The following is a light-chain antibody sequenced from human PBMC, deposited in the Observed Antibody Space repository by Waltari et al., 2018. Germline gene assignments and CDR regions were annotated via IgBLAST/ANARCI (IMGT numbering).Light chain of an antibody. CDR3: QQRSNWPL. J-gene: IGKJ5*01. V-gene: IGKV3-11*01. Sequence: EIVLTQFPATLSFSPGERATLSCRASQRVSSYLAWYQQKPGQAPRLLIYDASNRATGIPARFSGSGSGTDFTLTISSLEPEDFAVYYCQQRSNWPLFGQGTRLEIK. CDR1: QRVSSY. CDR2: DAS.